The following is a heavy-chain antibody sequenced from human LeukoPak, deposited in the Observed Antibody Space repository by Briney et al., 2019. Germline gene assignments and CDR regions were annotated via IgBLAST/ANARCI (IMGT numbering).Heavy chain of an antibody. D-gene: IGHD3-9*01. CDR3: AREASSYDILTAYYLNWFDP. J-gene: IGHJ5*02. V-gene: IGHV3-21*01. CDR1: GFTFSSYS. CDR2: ISSSSSYI. Sequence: GGSLRLSCAASGFTFSSYSMNWVRQAPGKGLDWVSSISSSSSYINYADSVKGRFTISRDNAKNSLYLQMNSLRVEDTAVYYCAREASSYDILTAYYLNWFDPWGQGTLVTVSS.